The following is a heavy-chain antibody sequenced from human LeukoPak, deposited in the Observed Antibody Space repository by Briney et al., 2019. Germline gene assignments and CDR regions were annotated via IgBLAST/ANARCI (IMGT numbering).Heavy chain of an antibody. CDR3: ARVRYYYYMDV. V-gene: IGHV4-59*01. CDR1: GGSINSDY. Sequence: SETLSLTCTVSGGSINSDYWSWIRQPPGKGPEWIGYIYYSGSTNYNPSLKSRVTISVDTSKNQFSLKLSSVTAADTAVYYCARVRYYYYMDVWGKGTTVTISS. CDR2: IYYSGST. J-gene: IGHJ6*03.